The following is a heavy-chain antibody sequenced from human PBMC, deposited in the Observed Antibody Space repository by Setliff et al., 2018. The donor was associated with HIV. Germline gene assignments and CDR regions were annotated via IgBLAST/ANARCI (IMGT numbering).Heavy chain of an antibody. J-gene: IGHJ4*02. Sequence: NPSETLSLTCSVSGVSINRTDHYWSWIRQPAGKGLEWIGRIHTSGTINYNPSLKGRVTMSVDTSRNQFSLSLSSVTAADTAVYFCARDPGYTSGSTFHFDYWGQGTLVTVSS. D-gene: IGHD5-18*01. CDR2: IHTSGTI. CDR3: ARDPGYTSGSTFHFDY. CDR1: GVSINRTDHY. V-gene: IGHV4-4*07.